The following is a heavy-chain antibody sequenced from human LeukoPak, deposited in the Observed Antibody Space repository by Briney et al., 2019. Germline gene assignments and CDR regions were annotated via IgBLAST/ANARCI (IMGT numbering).Heavy chain of an antibody. D-gene: IGHD1-1*01. Sequence: GGSLRLSCAASGFTFDDYAMHCVRQAPGKGLEWVSSISTNSGSMDYADSMKGRFVISRDNAKNSLYLQMNSLRPEDTALYYFAKTTGTNDAFDIWGQGTMVTVSS. J-gene: IGHJ3*02. CDR1: GFTFDDYA. CDR2: ISTNSGSM. CDR3: AKTTGTNDAFDI. V-gene: IGHV3-9*01.